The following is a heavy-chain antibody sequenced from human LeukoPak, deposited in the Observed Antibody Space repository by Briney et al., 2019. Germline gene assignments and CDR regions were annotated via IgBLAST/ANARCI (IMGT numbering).Heavy chain of an antibody. CDR2: ISYDGSNK. CDR3: AKDIYSSSWYGADY. D-gene: IGHD6-13*01. CDR1: GFTFSSYA. J-gene: IGHJ4*02. Sequence: GGSLRLSCAASGFTFSSYAMSWVRQAPGKGLEWVAVISYDGSNKYYADSVKGRFTISRDNSKNTLYLQMNSLRAEDTAVYYCAKDIYSSSWYGADYWGQGTLVTVSS. V-gene: IGHV3-30*18.